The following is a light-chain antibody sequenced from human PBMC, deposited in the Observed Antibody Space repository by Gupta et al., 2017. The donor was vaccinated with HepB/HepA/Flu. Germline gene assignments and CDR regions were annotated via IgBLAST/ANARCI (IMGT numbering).Light chain of an antibody. Sequence: DIQMTLSPFSLSASVVDRVTITCRANQSISTYLNWYQQKLGKAPKLLIFAASRLQSGVPSRFSGSGSGTDFTLTISSLQAEDFATYYCQQSYRTPYTFGRGTKLEI. J-gene: IGKJ2*01. V-gene: IGKV1-39*01. CDR3: QQSYRTPYT. CDR2: AAS. CDR1: QSISTY.